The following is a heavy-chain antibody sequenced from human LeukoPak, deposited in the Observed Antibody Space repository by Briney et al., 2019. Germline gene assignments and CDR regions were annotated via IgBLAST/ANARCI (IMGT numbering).Heavy chain of an antibody. CDR2: IIPIFGTA. J-gene: IGHJ6*03. D-gene: IGHD2-2*01. Sequence: SVKVSCKASGGTFSSYAISWVRQAPGQGLEWMGGIIPIFGTANYAQKFQGRVTITPDESTSTAYMELSSLRSEDTAVYYCACGKYQLPYYYYYYYMDVWGKGTTVTVSS. V-gene: IGHV1-69*13. CDR1: GGTFSSYA. CDR3: ACGKYQLPYYYYYYYMDV.